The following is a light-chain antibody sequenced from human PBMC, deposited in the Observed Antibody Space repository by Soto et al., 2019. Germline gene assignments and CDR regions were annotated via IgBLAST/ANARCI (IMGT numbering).Light chain of an antibody. CDR1: QTISSSD. V-gene: IGKV3-20*01. J-gene: IGKJ2*01. Sequence: EIVLTQSPGTLSLSPGERATLSCRASQTISSSDLAWYQQIPGQAPRLLIYGASSRATGIPDRFSGSGSGTDFTLTISRLEPEDFAVYYCQKYGTSLFPFGQGTKLEI. CDR3: QKYGTSLFP. CDR2: GAS.